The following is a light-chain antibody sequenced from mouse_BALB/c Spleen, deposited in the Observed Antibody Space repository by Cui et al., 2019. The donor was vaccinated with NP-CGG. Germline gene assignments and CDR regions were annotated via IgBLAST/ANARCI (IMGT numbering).Light chain of an antibody. CDR3: GLLYRNHWV. J-gene: IGLJ1*01. CDR1: TGAVKNCNF. V-gene: IGLV1*01. Sequence: QAVVLQASAPTPSPGETITLPFPSNTGAVKNCNFANWVQGKPDYFFNGLIGGTNNRAPGVPAPFSGSLVGDKAALTITGAQAENEAIYFCGLLYRNHWVFGGGTKLTVL. CDR2: GTN.